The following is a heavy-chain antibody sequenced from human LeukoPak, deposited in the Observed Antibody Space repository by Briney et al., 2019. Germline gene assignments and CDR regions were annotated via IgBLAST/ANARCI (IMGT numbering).Heavy chain of an antibody. D-gene: IGHD6-6*01. J-gene: IGHJ4*02. CDR2: ISGSSTI. V-gene: IGHV3-48*01. Sequence: GGSLRLSCAASGFTFSSYSMNWVRQAPGKGLEWVSSISGSSTIYYADSVKGRFTISRDNAKNSLYLQMNSLRAEDTAVYYCARARPYYFDYWGRGTLVTVSS. CDR3: ARARPYYFDY. CDR1: GFTFSSYS.